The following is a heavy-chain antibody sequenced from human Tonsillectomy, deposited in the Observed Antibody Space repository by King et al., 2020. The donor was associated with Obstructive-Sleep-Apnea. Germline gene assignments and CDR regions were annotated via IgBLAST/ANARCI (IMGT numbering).Heavy chain of an antibody. D-gene: IGHD1-26*01. CDR1: GFTFSSYG. V-gene: IGHV3-30*18. Sequence: VQLVESGGGVVQPGRSLRLSCAASGFTFSSYGMYWVRQAPGKGLEWVAVISYDGSNKYYADSVKGRFTISRDNSKNTLYLQMNSLRAEDTAVYYCAKDWRGSYYVLDYWGKGTLVTVSS. J-gene: IGHJ4*02. CDR2: ISYDGSNK. CDR3: AKDWRGSYYVLDY.